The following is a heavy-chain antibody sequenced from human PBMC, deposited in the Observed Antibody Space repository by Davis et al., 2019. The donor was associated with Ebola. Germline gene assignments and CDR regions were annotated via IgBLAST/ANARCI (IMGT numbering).Heavy chain of an antibody. D-gene: IGHD7-27*01. CDR1: GGSISSYY. CDR3: ARHGKLGMGYYYYYMDV. Sequence: PSETLSLTCTVSGGSISSYYWSWIRQPPGKGLEWIGYIYYSGSTNYNPSLKSRITISVDTSKNQFSLKLSSVTAADTAVYYCARHGKLGMGYYYYYMDVWGKGTTVTVSS. J-gene: IGHJ6*03. CDR2: IYYSGST. V-gene: IGHV4-59*08.